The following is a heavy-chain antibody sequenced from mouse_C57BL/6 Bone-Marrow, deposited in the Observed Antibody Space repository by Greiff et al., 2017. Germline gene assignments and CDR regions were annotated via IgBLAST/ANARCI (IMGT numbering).Heavy chain of an antibody. CDR2: IRSGSSTI. D-gene: IGHD2-2*01. CDR3: ARGWLRAWFAY. J-gene: IGHJ3*01. Sequence: EVHLVESGGGLVKPGGSLKLSCAASGFTFSDYGMHWVRQAPEKGLEWVAYIRSGSSTIYYADTVKGRFTIYRDNAKNPLFLQMTSLRSEDTAMYYCARGWLRAWFAYWGQGTLVTVSA. CDR1: GFTFSDYG. V-gene: IGHV5-17*01.